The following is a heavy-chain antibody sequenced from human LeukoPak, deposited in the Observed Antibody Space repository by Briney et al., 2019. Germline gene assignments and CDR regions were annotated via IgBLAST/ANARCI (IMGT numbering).Heavy chain of an antibody. D-gene: IGHD4-17*01. CDR3: ARHGGTVTTNNWFDP. J-gene: IGHJ5*02. CDR2: IYYSGST. CDR1: GGSISSSSYY. Sequence: SETLSLTCTVSGGSISSSSYYWGWIRQPPGRGLEWIGSIYYSGSTYYNPSLKSRVTISVDTSKNQFSLKLSSVTAADTAVYYCARHGGTVTTNNWFDPWGQGTLVTVSS. V-gene: IGHV4-39*01.